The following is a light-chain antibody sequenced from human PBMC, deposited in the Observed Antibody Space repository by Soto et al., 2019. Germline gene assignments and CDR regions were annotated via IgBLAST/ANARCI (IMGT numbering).Light chain of an antibody. Sequence: QSVLTQSPSASASLGASVKLTCTLSSGHSSYAIAWHQQQPEKGPRYLMKLNSDGSHSKGDGIPDRFSGSSSGAERYLTISSRQSEDEADYYCQTWGTGIWVFGGGTHLTVL. J-gene: IGLJ3*02. CDR3: QTWGTGIWV. CDR2: LNSDGSH. CDR1: SGHSSYA. V-gene: IGLV4-69*01.